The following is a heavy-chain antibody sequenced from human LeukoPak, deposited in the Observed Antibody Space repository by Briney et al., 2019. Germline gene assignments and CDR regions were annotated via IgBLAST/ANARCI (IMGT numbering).Heavy chain of an antibody. D-gene: IGHD2-2*01. Sequence: ASVKVSCKASGGTFSSYAISWVRQAPGQGLEWMGGIIPIFGTANYAQKFQGRVTITADESTSTASMELSSLRSEDTAVYYCARRAREWVVPAATEEDWFDPWGQGTLVTVSS. CDR2: IIPIFGTA. CDR3: ARRAREWVVPAATEEDWFDP. V-gene: IGHV1-69*13. J-gene: IGHJ5*02. CDR1: GGTFSSYA.